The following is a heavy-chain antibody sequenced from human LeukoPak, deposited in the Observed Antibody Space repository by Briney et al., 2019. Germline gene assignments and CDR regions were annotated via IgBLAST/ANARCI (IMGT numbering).Heavy chain of an antibody. J-gene: IGHJ3*02. CDR1: GGSISSGGYY. CDR2: IYYSGST. CDR3: ARDTLYYGSGSYHDAFDI. D-gene: IGHD3-10*01. Sequence: PSETLSLTCTVSGGSISSGGYYWRWIRQHPGKGLEWIGYIYYSGSTYYNPSLNSRFTLSVDTSKNQFSLKLSSVTAADTDVYYCARDTLYYGSGSYHDAFDIWGQGTMVTVSS. V-gene: IGHV4-31*03.